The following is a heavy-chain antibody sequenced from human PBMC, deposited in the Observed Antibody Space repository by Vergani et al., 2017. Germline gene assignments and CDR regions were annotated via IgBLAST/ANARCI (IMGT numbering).Heavy chain of an antibody. CDR1: GGSISSYY. CDR2: IYYSGST. V-gene: IGHV4-59*01. D-gene: IGHD3-10*01. Sequence: QVQLQESGPGLVKPSETLSLTCTVSGGSISSYYWSWIRQPPGKGLEWIGYIYYSGSTNYNPSLKSRVTISVDPSKNQFSLKLSSVTAADTAVYYCARTDYYGSGSHDYWGQGTLVTVSS. J-gene: IGHJ4*02. CDR3: ARTDYYGSGSHDY.